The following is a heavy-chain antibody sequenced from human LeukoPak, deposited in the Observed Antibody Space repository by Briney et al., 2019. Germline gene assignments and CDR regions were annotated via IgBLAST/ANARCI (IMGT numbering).Heavy chain of an antibody. CDR2: IKQDASEK. V-gene: IGHV3-7*01. D-gene: IGHD6-19*01. CDR3: ARDRSGNGWYNDDY. Sequence: GGSLRLSCAASGFTFISYWMSWVRQAPGKGLEWVANIKQDASEKYYVDSVKGRFTISRDNAKNPLHLQMNTLRAEDTAVYYCARDRSGNGWYNDDYWGQGTLVTVSS. CDR1: GFTFISYW. J-gene: IGHJ4*02.